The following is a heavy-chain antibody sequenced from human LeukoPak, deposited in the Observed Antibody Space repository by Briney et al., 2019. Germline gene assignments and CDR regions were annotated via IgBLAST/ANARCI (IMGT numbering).Heavy chain of an antibody. D-gene: IGHD4-11*01. CDR1: DDSITMYY. CDR2: VDHTGST. J-gene: IGHJ6*03. Sequence: PSETLSLTCTVSDDSITMYYWTWFRQPPGKGLEWFGYVDHTGSTKFNPSLNGRVSISRDTSKNLFSLRLRSVTAADTAVYFCARGRVSSSTWYSTYYYYFYMDVWGKGTTVTVSS. CDR3: ARGRVSSSTWYSTYYYYFYMDV. V-gene: IGHV4-59*01.